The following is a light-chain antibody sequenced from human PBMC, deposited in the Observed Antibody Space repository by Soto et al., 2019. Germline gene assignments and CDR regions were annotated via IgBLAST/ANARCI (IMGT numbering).Light chain of an antibody. Sequence: DIQMTQSRSTLPASVGDRVTITCRASQSISSWLAWYQQKPGKAPKILIYKASSLESGVPARLSGSRSGTEFTLTISSMKPDDFVTDDCQQYNSYCSFGQGTKVDIK. CDR1: QSISSW. CDR2: KAS. J-gene: IGKJ1*01. V-gene: IGKV1-5*03. CDR3: QQYNSYCS.